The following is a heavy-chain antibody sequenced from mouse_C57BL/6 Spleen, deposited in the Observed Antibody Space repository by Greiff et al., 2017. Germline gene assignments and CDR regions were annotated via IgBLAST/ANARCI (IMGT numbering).Heavy chain of an antibody. D-gene: IGHD1-1*01. CDR2: IWRGGST. Sequence: QLQQSGPGLVQPSQSLSITCTVSGFSLTSYGVHWVRQSPGKGLEWLGVIWRGGSTDYNAAFMSRLSITKDNSKSQVFFKMNSLQADDTAIYYCAKKDYGSRGDYAMDYWGQGTSVTVSS. J-gene: IGHJ4*01. CDR1: GFSLTSYG. V-gene: IGHV2-5*01. CDR3: AKKDYGSRGDYAMDY.